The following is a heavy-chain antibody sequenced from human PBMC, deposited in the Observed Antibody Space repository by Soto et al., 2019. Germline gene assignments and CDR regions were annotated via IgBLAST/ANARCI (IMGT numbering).Heavy chain of an antibody. J-gene: IGHJ5*02. CDR2: ISGSGGST. CDR1: GFTFSSYA. D-gene: IGHD3-22*01. V-gene: IGHV3-23*01. CDR3: EKDPDDSSGYEWFDP. Sequence: GGSLRLSCAASGFTFSSYAMSWVRQAPGKGLEWVSAISGSGGSTYYADSVKGRFTISRDNSKNTLYLQMNSLRAEDTAVYYCEKDPDDSSGYEWFDPWGQGTLVTVSS.